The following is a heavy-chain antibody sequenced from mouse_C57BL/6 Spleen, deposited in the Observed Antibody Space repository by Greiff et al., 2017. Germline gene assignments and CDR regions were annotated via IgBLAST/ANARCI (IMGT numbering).Heavy chain of an antibody. CDR2: IYPGDGDT. V-gene: IGHV1-82*01. D-gene: IGHD1-1*01. CDR1: GYAFSSSW. Sequence: VQLQQSGPELVKPGASVKISCKASGYAFSSSWMNWVKQRPGKGLEWIGRIYPGDGDTNYNGKFKGKATLTADKSSSTAYMQLSRLTSQASAVYSCERRDGWYLEDWGTGTTVTVSS. CDR3: ERRDGWYLED. J-gene: IGHJ1*03.